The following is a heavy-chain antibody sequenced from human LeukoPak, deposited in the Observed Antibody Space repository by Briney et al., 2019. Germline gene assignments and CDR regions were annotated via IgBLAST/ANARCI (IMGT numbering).Heavy chain of an antibody. J-gene: IGHJ3*02. Sequence: SETLSLTCTVSGGSISSSSYYWGWIRQPPGKGLEWIGSIYYSGSTYYNPSLKSRVTISVDTSKNQFSLKLSSVTAAATAVYYCARQLTYYYGSGSYGDAFDIWGQGTMVTVSS. D-gene: IGHD3-10*01. CDR3: ARQLTYYYGSGSYGDAFDI. CDR1: GGSISSSSYY. V-gene: IGHV4-39*01. CDR2: IYYSGST.